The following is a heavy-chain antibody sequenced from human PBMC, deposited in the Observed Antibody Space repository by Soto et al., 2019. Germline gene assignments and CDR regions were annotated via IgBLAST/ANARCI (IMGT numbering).Heavy chain of an antibody. CDR3: ARDGSAGTWSNY. Sequence: ASVKVSCKASGGTFSSYAISWVRQAPGQGLEWMGGIIPIFGTANYAQKFQGRVTITADESTSTAYMELSSLRSEDTAVYYCARDGSAGTWSNYWGQGTLVTSPQ. V-gene: IGHV1-69*13. CDR2: IIPIFGTA. J-gene: IGHJ4*02. CDR1: GGTFSSYA. D-gene: IGHD6-19*01.